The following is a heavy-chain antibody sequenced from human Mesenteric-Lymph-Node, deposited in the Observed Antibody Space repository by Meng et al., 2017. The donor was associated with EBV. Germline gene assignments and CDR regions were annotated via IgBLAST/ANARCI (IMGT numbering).Heavy chain of an antibody. D-gene: IGHD6-13*01. CDR3: ARDLWQQLGNHGY. Sequence: QLQLVQPGSEVKTPGASVKVSCQPSGYTYTCSYLHWVGQAPGQGLEWIGRINPNSGGTNYAQKFQGRVTMTRDTSITTAYMELSSLRSDDTAVYYCARDLWQQLGNHGYWGQGTLVTVSS. CDR2: INPNSGGT. CDR1: GYTYTCSY. J-gene: IGHJ4*02. V-gene: IGHV1-2*06.